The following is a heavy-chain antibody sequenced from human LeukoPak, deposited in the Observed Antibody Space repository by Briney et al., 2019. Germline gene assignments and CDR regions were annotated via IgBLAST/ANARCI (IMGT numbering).Heavy chain of an antibody. Sequence: PGGSLRLSCAASGFTFSSYEMNWVRQAPGKGLEWVSYISSSGTTTKYADSVKGRLTISRANAKNSLYLQMNSLRAEDTAVYYCARVKDYYGSGSDAFDIWGQGTMVTVSS. CDR3: ARVKDYYGSGSDAFDI. CDR2: ISSSGTTT. CDR1: GFTFSSYE. J-gene: IGHJ3*02. V-gene: IGHV3-48*03. D-gene: IGHD3-10*01.